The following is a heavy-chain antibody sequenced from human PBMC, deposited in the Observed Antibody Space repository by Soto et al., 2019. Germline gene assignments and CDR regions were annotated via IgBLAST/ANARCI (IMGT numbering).Heavy chain of an antibody. Sequence: SETLSLTCTVSGGSISSSSYYWGWIRQPPGKGLEWIGSIYYSGSTYYNPSLKSRVTISVDTSKNQFSLKLSSVTAADTAVYYCARGPRGPAGTYYYYHYVMDFRGQGTTVTVSS. CDR1: GGSISSSSYY. D-gene: IGHD6-13*01. CDR3: ARGPRGPAGTYYYYHYVMDF. CDR2: IYYSGST. J-gene: IGHJ6*02. V-gene: IGHV4-39*01.